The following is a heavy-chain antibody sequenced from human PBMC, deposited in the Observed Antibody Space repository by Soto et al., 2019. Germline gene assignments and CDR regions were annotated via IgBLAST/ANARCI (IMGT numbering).Heavy chain of an antibody. CDR1: GFTFANAW. CDR3: TTDSYSTIIIVRFDY. CDR2: IKSKTDGGTT. D-gene: IGHD3-22*01. Sequence: GGSLRLSCAASGFTFANAWINWVRQAPGKGLEWVGRIKSKTDGGTTDYAEPVKGRFAISRDDSNNMVYLQMNSLKIEDTAVYYCTTDSYSTIIIVRFDYWGHGTLVTVS. J-gene: IGHJ4*01. V-gene: IGHV3-15*07.